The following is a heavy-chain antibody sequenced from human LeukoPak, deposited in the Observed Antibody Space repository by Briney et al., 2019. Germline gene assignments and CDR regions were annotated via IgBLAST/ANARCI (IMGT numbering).Heavy chain of an antibody. D-gene: IGHD2-2*01. CDR1: GFTFSSYE. J-gene: IGHJ4*02. V-gene: IGHV3-74*01. CDR2: INSDGSST. CDR3: ARCPRRYCSSTSCYAPFDY. Sequence: GGSLRLSCAASGFTFSSYEMNWVRQAPGKGLVWVSRINSDGSSTSYADSVKGRFTISRDNAKNTLYLQMNSLRAEDTAVYYCARCPRRYCSSTSCYAPFDYWGQGTLVTVSS.